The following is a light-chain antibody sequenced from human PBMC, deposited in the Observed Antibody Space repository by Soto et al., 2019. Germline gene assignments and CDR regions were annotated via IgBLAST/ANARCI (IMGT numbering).Light chain of an antibody. J-gene: IGLJ3*02. CDR1: SSNIGAGYD. V-gene: IGLV1-40*01. CDR2: GSS. CDR3: QSYDNNLSGGV. Sequence: QSVLTQPPSVSGAPGRRVTISCTGSSSNIGAGYDVHWYQQLPGRAPKLLIYGSSNRPSGVPDRISGSKSGTSASLAITGLQAEAEADYYCQSYDNNLSGGVFGGGTKLTVL.